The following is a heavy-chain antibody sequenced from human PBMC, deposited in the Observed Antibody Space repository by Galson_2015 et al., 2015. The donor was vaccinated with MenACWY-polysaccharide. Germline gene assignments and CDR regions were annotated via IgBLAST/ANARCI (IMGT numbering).Heavy chain of an antibody. CDR3: AKASQWGAAAVGSFDH. J-gene: IGHJ4*02. D-gene: IGHD6-13*01. V-gene: IGHV3-23*01. CDR2: ISGSGTDI. CDR1: GFSISSYA. Sequence: SLRLSCAASGFSISSYAVNWVRRAPGKGLEWVAVISGSGTDIRHRDSVKGRFTISRDTSESTVYLQMNSLKAEDTAKYYCAKASQWGAAAVGSFDHWGQGTLVSVSS.